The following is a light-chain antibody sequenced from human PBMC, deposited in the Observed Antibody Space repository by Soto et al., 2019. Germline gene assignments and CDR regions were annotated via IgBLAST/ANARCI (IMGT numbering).Light chain of an antibody. CDR1: SSNIGSNT. CDR2: GNN. J-gene: IGLJ7*01. V-gene: IGLV1-44*01. Sequence: QSVLTQPPSASGTPGQRVTISCSGSSSNIGSNTVNWYQQLPGTAPKLLIYGNNERPSGVPDRFSGSKSGTSGSLAISGLQSEDEADYYWASWDDTLNVAVFGGGTQLTVL. CDR3: ASWDDTLNVAV.